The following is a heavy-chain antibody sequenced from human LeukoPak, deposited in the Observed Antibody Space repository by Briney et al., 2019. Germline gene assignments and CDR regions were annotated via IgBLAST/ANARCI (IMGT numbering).Heavy chain of an antibody. CDR1: GGSITTYY. J-gene: IGHJ4*02. Sequence: SETLSLTCTLSGGSITTYYWSWIRQPPGKGLEWIGYIYYSGSTNYNPSLKSRVTISVDTSKNQFSLKLGSVTAADTAVYYCARDYGYGLQYFDYWGQGTLVTVSS. CDR3: ARDYGYGLQYFDY. CDR2: IYYSGST. V-gene: IGHV4-59*01. D-gene: IGHD4-17*01.